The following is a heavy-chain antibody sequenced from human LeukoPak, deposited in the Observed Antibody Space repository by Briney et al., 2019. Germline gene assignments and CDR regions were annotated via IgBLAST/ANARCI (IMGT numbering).Heavy chain of an antibody. V-gene: IGHV4-38-2*01. J-gene: IGHJ4*02. CDR3: ARHNTMARGVIPFDY. D-gene: IGHD3-10*01. CDR2: IYHSGST. Sequence: PSETLSLTCAVSGYSISSGYYWGWIRQPPGKGLEWIGSIYHSGSTYYNPSLKSRVTISVDTSKNQFSLKLSSVTAADTAVYYCARHNTMARGVIPFDYWGQGTLVTVSS. CDR1: GYSISSGYY.